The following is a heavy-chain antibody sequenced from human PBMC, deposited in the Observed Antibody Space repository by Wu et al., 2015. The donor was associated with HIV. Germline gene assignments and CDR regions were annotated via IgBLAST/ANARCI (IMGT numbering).Heavy chain of an antibody. V-gene: IGHV1-69*12. CDR1: GGTFSSFA. CDR3: ARVGCSSTSCHYYYYYMDV. D-gene: IGHD2-2*01. J-gene: IGHJ6*03. Sequence: QVQLVQSGAEVKKPGSSVKVSCKASGGTFSSFAVSWVRQAPGQGLEWMGGIIPLFDTSHSAQNFQGRVTMTADESTGTAYMELSSLRSEDTAVYYCARVGCSSTSCHYYYYYMDVWGKGTTVTVSS. CDR2: IIPLFDTS.